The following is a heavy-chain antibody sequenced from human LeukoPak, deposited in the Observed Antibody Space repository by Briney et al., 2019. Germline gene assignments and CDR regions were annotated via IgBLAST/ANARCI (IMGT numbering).Heavy chain of an antibody. CDR2: ISYDGSNK. V-gene: IGHV3-30*03. J-gene: IGHJ4*02. CDR1: GFTFSNYD. Sequence: GGSLRLSCAASGFTFSNYDIHWVRQAPGKGLEWVAVISYDGSNKYYADSVKGRFTISRDNSKNTLYLQMNSLRAEDTAVYYCAREAHYYDSSGYFSYWGQGTLVTVSS. D-gene: IGHD3-22*01. CDR3: AREAHYYDSSGYFSY.